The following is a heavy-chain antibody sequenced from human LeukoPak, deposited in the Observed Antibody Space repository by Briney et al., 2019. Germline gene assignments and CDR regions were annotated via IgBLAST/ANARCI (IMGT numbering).Heavy chain of an antibody. Sequence: PSETLSLTCTVSGYSISSGYYWGWIRQPPGEGLEWIGSIYHSGSTYYNPSLKSRVTISVDTSKNQFSLKLSSVTAADTAVYYCARELWFGELWSDAFDIWGQGTMVTVSS. V-gene: IGHV4-38-2*02. CDR1: GYSISSGYY. CDR3: ARELWFGELWSDAFDI. CDR2: IYHSGST. D-gene: IGHD3-10*01. J-gene: IGHJ3*02.